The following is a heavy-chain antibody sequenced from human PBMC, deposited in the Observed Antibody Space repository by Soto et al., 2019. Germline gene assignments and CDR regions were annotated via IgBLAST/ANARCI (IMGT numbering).Heavy chain of an antibody. CDR2: IIPIFGTA. V-gene: IGHV1-69*01. J-gene: IGHJ4*02. D-gene: IGHD3-22*01. Sequence: QVQLVQSGAEVKKPGSSVKVSCKASGGTFSSYAISWVRQAPGQGLEWMGGIIPIFGTANYAQKFQGIVTISEDESKRPAYMELSSLRSEDTAVYYCASSINYYESSGYYRQMYYFDYWGKGTLVTVSS. CDR1: GGTFSSYA. CDR3: ASSINYYESSGYYRQMYYFDY.